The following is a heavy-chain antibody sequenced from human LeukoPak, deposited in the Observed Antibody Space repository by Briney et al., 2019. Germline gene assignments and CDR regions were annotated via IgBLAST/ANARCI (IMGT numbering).Heavy chain of an antibody. CDR2: IHYSGTT. J-gene: IGHJ4*02. D-gene: IGHD1-1*01. V-gene: IGHV4-39*01. CDR1: GGSISDGTYY. Sequence: SETLSLTCTVSGGSISDGTYYWCWIRQPPGKGLEWIGTIHYSGTTHYNRSLKSRVTLSVDTSKNQFSLRLGSVTAADTAVYYCARRTTESYSDYWGQGTLVTVST. CDR3: ARRTTESYSDY.